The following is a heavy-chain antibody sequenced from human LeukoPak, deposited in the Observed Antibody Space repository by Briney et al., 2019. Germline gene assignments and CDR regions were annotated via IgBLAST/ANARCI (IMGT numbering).Heavy chain of an antibody. CDR3: ARGPMLRFLEWLSPLDP. Sequence: SETLSLTCTVSGGSISSYYWSWIRQPAGKGLEWIGRIYTSGSTNYNPSLKSRVTMSVDTSKNQFSLKLSSVTAADTAVYYCARGPMLRFLEWLSPLDPWGQGTLVTVSS. CDR2: IYTSGST. D-gene: IGHD3-3*01. CDR1: GGSISSYY. V-gene: IGHV4-4*07. J-gene: IGHJ5*02.